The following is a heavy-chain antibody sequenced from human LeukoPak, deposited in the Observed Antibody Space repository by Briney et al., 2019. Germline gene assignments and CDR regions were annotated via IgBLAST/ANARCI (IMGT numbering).Heavy chain of an antibody. CDR3: AATMVRGNTLDY. J-gene: IGHJ4*02. D-gene: IGHD3-10*01. CDR1: GGTFSSYA. V-gene: IGHV1-69*05. CDR2: IIPIFGTA. Sequence: GASVKVSCKASGGTFSSYAISWVRQAPGQGLEWMGRIIPIFGTANYAQKFQGRVTITTAESTSTAYMELSSLRSEDTAVYFCAATMVRGNTLDYWGQGTLVTVSS.